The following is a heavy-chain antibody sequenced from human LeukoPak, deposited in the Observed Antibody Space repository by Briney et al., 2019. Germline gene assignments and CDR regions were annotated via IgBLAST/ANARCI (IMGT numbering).Heavy chain of an antibody. J-gene: IGHJ4*02. CDR1: GGSISSYY. CDR2: IYTSGST. D-gene: IGHD3-10*01. CDR3: ARDTGNNYYGSGSYYDY. V-gene: IGHV4-4*07. Sequence: SETLSLTCTVSGGSISSYYWSWIRQAAGKGLEWIGRIYTSGSTNYNPSLKSRVTMSVDTSKNQFSLKLSSVTAADTAVYYCARDTGNNYYGSGSYYDYWGQGTLVTVSS.